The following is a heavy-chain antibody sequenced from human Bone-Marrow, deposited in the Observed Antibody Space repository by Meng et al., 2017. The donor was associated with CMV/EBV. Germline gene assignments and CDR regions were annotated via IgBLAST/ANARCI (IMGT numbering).Heavy chain of an antibody. Sequence: GESLKISCAASGFTFSDYYMSWIRQAPGKGLEWVANIKQDGSEKYYVDSVKGRFTISRDNAKNSLYLQMNSLRAEDTAVYYCASRSYWGQGTLVTVSS. CDR3: ASRSY. V-gene: IGHV3-7*01. J-gene: IGHJ4*02. CDR1: GFTFSDYY. CDR2: IKQDGSEK.